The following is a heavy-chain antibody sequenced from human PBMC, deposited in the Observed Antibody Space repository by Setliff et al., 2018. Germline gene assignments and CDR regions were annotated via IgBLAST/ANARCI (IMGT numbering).Heavy chain of an antibody. CDR3: ARQPSKYDHFWGTYRLDAFDI. CDR1: GDSISTNS. Sequence: ETLSLTCTVSGDSISTNSYYWGWIRQPPGKGLEWVSAISSTSTYIYYADSVKGRFTISRDNSKNTLSLQMNSLRAEDTAVYYCARQPSKYDHFWGTYRLDAFDIWGQGTMVTVS. V-gene: IGHV3-21*04. CDR2: ISSTSTYI. J-gene: IGHJ3*02. D-gene: IGHD3-16*02.